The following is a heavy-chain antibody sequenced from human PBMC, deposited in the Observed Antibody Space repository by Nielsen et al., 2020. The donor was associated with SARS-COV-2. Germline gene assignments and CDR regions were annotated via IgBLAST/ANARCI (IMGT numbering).Heavy chain of an antibody. V-gene: IGHV3-23*01. CDR1: GFTFSSYA. Sequence: GESLKISCAASGFTFSSYAMSWVRQAPGKGLEWVSAISGSGGSTYYADSVKGRFTISRDNAKNSLYLQMNSLRAEDTALYYCASSDGMDVWGQGTTVTVSS. CDR3: ASSDGMDV. CDR2: ISGSGGST. J-gene: IGHJ6*02.